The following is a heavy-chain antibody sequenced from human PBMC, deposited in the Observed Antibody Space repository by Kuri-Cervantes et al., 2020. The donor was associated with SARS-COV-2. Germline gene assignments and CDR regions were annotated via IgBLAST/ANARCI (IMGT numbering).Heavy chain of an antibody. CDR2: VHSSGST. J-gene: IGHJ3*02. V-gene: IGHV4-4*08. CDR3: ARVSGAGAFDI. Sequence: SHGSITSNFWTWIRQPPGRGLEWIGDVHSSGSTNYNPSLESRVTISTDTSKNQFSLKLSSVTAADTAVYYCARVSGAGAFDIWGQGTMVTVSS. CDR1: HGSITSNF. D-gene: IGHD1-26*01.